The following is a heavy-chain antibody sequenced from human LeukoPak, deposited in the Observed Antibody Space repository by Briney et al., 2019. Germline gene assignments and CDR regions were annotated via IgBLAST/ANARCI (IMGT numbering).Heavy chain of an antibody. V-gene: IGHV4-4*07. CDR1: GGSMSNYH. D-gene: IGHD3-22*01. CDR3: ARDHVVVGSTTSFFDY. Sequence: SGTLSLSCTVSGGSMSNYHWTWIRQPPGEGLEWIGRICTNGHTNYSPSLRSRVTMSVDTSKNQFSLKVRFVTAADTAVYFCARDHVVVGSTTSFFDYWGQGILVTVSS. CDR2: ICTNGHT. J-gene: IGHJ4*02.